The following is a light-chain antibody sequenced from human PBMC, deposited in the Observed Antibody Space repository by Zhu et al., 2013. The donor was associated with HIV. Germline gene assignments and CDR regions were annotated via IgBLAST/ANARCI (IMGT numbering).Light chain of an antibody. Sequence: QSVVTQPPSASATPGQSVTISCSGSNSNIGVNSVNWYQQLPGAAPKLLILTNDQRPSGVPDRFSGSKSGTSASLAISGLQFEDEADYYCAAWDDSLTIVLFGGGTKLTVL. V-gene: IGLV1-44*01. CDR1: NSNIGVNS. J-gene: IGLJ2*01. CDR3: AAWDDSLTIVL. CDR2: TND.